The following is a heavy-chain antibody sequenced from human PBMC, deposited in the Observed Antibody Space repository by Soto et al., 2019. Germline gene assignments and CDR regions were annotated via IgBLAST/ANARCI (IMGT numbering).Heavy chain of an antibody. CDR2: ISSSSSTI. D-gene: IGHD4-4*01. Sequence: GGSLRLSCAASGFTFSSYSMNWVRQAPGKGLEWVSYISSSSSTINYADSVKGRFTISRDNAKTSLYLQMNSLRDEDTAVYYCARTNDSSYIFFDYWGQGPLVTVSS. CDR1: GFTFSSYS. V-gene: IGHV3-48*02. J-gene: IGHJ4*02. CDR3: ARTNDSSYIFFDY.